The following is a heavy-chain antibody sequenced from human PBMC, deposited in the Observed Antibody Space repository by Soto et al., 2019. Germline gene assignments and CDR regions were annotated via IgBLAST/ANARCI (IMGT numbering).Heavy chain of an antibody. D-gene: IGHD3-22*01. V-gene: IGHV3-11*01. CDR2: ISSSGSTI. CDR1: GFTFSDYY. J-gene: IGHJ4*02. CDR3: ARDGGEVVPVGTRFDY. Sequence: GGSLRLSCAASGFTFSDYYMSWIRQAPGKGLEWVSYISSSGSTIYYADSVKGRFTISRDNAKNSLYLRMNSLRAEDTAVYYCARDGGEVVPVGTRFDYWGQGTLVTSPQ.